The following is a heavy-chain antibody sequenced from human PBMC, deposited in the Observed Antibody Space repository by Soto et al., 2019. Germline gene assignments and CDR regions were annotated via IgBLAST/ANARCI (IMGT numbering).Heavy chain of an antibody. CDR1: GYTFTSYY. CDR3: ARVAKYYDYVWGSYRSAYYFDY. V-gene: IGHV1-46*01. J-gene: IGHJ4*02. Sequence: QVQLVQSGAEVKKPGASVKVSCKASGYTFTSYYMHWVRQAPGQGLEWMGIINPSGGSTSYAQKFQGRVTMTRDTSTSTGYMELSSLRSEDTAVYYCARVAKYYDYVWGSYRSAYYFDYWGQGTLVTVSS. CDR2: INPSGGST. D-gene: IGHD3-16*02.